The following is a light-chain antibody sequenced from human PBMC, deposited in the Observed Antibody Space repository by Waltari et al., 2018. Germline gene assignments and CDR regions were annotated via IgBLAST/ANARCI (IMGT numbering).Light chain of an antibody. CDR2: DVS. V-gene: IGLV2-14*03. J-gene: IGLJ2*01. Sequence: QSGLTQPASVSGSPGQSITISCTGTRSDIGYYNFVSWYQQHPGKAPKLVIFDVSRWPSGVSHRFSCSKSGNTASLTISGLQAEDEAAYYCASYTSANTVLFGGGTKVTVL. CDR1: RSDIGYYNF. CDR3: ASYTSANTVL.